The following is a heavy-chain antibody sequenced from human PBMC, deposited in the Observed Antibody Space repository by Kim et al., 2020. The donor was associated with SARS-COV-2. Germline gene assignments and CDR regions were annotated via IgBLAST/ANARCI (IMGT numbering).Heavy chain of an antibody. D-gene: IGHD1-26*01. CDR3: ARGGSSRGSPRQGYNWFDP. J-gene: IGHJ5*02. V-gene: IGHV4-39*07. Sequence: SETLSLTCTVSGGSISSSSYYWGWIRQPPGKGLEWIGSIYYSGSTYYNPSLKSRVTISVDTSKNQFSLKLSSVTAADTAVYYCARGGSSRGSPRQGYNWFDPWGQGTLVTVSS. CDR2: IYYSGST. CDR1: GGSISSSSYY.